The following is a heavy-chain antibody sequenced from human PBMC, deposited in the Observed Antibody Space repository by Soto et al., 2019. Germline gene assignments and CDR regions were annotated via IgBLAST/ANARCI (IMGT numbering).Heavy chain of an antibody. V-gene: IGHV4-30-2*06. CDR2: IYHSGTT. D-gene: IGHD6-25*01. CDR3: ARGHAASAAV. Sequence: SETLSLTCRVSGGSITTGGYSWSWIRQSPGQGLEWIGYIYHSGTTYYNPSPKSRVTXXXXXXXXXFSLNLTSATAADTAVYYCARGHAASAAVWGQGTLVTVSS. CDR1: GGSITTGGYS. J-gene: IGHJ4*02.